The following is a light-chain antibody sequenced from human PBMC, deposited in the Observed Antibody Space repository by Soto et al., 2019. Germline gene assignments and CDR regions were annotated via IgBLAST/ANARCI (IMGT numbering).Light chain of an antibody. CDR2: EVN. CDR3: SSYAGSSNV. V-gene: IGLV2-8*02. J-gene: IGLJ1*01. Sequence: QSVLTHPPSASRSPGQSVAISCNGTSSDVGGYNYVSWYQQHPGKAPKLMIYEVNKRPSGVPDRFSGSKSGNTASLTVSGLQAADEADYYCSSYAGSSNVFGTGTKVTVL. CDR1: SSDVGGYNY.